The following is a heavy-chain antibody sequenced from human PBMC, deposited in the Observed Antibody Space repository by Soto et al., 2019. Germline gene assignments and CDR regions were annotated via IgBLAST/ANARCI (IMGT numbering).Heavy chain of an antibody. Sequence: EVQLLDSGGGLVQPRGSLRLSCAASGFTFSNYAMSWVRQAPGKGLEWVSGVGGSGDSTYYADSVKGRFTISRDNSKDTLYLQMNSLRAEDTAVYYCAKSPLGYCSGGSCYPPHYFDYWGQGTLVTVSS. CDR2: VGGSGDST. CDR1: GFTFSNYA. V-gene: IGHV3-23*01. J-gene: IGHJ4*02. D-gene: IGHD2-15*01. CDR3: AKSPLGYCSGGSCYPPHYFDY.